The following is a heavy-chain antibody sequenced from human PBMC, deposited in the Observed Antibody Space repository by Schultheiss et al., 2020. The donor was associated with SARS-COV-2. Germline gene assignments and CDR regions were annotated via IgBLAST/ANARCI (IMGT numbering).Heavy chain of an antibody. CDR2: LCGRGDNT. CDR1: GFTVSSNY. Sequence: GGSLRLSCAASGFTVSSNYMSWVRQAPGKGLAWGSLLCGRGDNTYYADSVKGRFTISRDNSKNTLYLQMNSLRAEDTAVYYCARDSSTVITYYFDYWGQGTLVTVSS. D-gene: IGHD4-23*01. V-gene: IGHV3-53*05. CDR3: ARDSSTVITYYFDY. J-gene: IGHJ4*02.